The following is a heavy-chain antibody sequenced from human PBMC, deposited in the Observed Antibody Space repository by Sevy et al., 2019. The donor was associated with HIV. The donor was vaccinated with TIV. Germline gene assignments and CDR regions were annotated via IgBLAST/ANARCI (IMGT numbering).Heavy chain of an antibody. J-gene: IGHJ4*02. CDR3: GRDNWGLIDY. V-gene: IGHV4-59*01. D-gene: IGHD7-27*01. CDR2: AYYNGGT. Sequence: SETLSLTCTVSGGSLNTYGWSWIRQPPGKGLEWIGYAYYNGGTNYNPSLKSRLTILVGTSERQFSLQLSSVTPADTAVYYCGRDNWGLIDYWGQGVLVTFSS. CDR1: GGSLNTYG.